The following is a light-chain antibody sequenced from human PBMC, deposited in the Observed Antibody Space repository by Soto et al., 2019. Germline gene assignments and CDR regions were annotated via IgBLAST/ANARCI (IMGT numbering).Light chain of an antibody. J-gene: IGKJ1*01. CDR1: QTVYSSY. V-gene: IGKV3-20*01. Sequence: EIVMTQSPATLSVSPGERASLSCRASQTVYSSYFAWFQQKPGQAPRLLIYGASSRATGIPDRFSGSGSGTDFTLTISRLEPEDFAVYYCQQYGSSRTFGQGTKVDIK. CDR3: QQYGSSRT. CDR2: GAS.